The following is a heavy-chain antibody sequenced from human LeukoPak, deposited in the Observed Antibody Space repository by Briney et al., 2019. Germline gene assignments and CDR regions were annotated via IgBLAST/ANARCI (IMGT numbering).Heavy chain of an antibody. CDR2: INPNSGGT. V-gene: IGHV1-2*02. Sequence: GASVKVSCKASGYTFTGYYMHWVRQAPGQGLEWMGWINPNSGGTKYAQKFQGRVTMTSDASISTAYMELSSLRSNDTAVYYCASRPDQHLLYYFDYWGQGALVTVSS. D-gene: IGHD2-15*01. J-gene: IGHJ4*02. CDR3: ASRPDQHLLYYFDY. CDR1: GYTFTGYY.